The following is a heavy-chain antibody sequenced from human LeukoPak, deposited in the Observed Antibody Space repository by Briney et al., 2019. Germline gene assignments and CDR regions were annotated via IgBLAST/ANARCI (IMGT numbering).Heavy chain of an antibody. CDR2: ISGSGGST. CDR1: GFTFSSYG. CDR3: AKEIYGDSTGGRFQH. Sequence: TGGSLRLSCAASGFTFSSYGMSWVRQAPGKGLEWVSVISGSGGSTYYADSVKGRFTVSRDNSKNTLYLQMKSLRAEDTAVYYCAKEIYGDSTGGRFQHWGQGTLVTVSS. D-gene: IGHD4-17*01. J-gene: IGHJ1*01. V-gene: IGHV3-23*01.